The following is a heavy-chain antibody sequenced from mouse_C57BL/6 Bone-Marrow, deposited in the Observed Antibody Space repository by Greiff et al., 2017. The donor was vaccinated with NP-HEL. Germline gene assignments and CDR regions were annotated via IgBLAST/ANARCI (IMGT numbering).Heavy chain of an antibody. D-gene: IGHD1-1*01. V-gene: IGHV2-5*01. CDR2: IWSGGST. CDR3: AKTKGNYYGSSLAWFAY. J-gene: IGHJ3*01. Sequence: QVQLQQSGPGLVQPSQSLSITCTVSGFSFTSYGVHWVRQSPGKGLEWLGVIWSGGSTDHNAAFMSSLSITKDNSKSQVFFKMNSLQADDTAIYCCAKTKGNYYGSSLAWFAYWGQGTLVTVSA. CDR1: GFSFTSYG.